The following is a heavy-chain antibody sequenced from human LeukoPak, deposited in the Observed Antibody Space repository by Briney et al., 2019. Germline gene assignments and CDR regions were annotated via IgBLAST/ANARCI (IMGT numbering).Heavy chain of an antibody. J-gene: IGHJ4*02. CDR1: GFSFSSYE. CDR3: ARGPRSPLTI. D-gene: IGHD4/OR15-4a*01. V-gene: IGHV3-48*03. Sequence: PGRSLRLSWAAAGFSFSSYEMNSVRHQPGKGLELVSYISSGGSSIYYADSVKGRFTISRDKAKNSLYLQMNGLRAAPTAIYHCARGPRSPLTIGGRGTVDSVS. CDR2: ISSGGSSI.